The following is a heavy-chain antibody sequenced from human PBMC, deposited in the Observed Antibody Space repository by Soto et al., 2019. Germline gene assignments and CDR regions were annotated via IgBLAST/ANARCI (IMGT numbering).Heavy chain of an antibody. V-gene: IGHV3-30-3*01. D-gene: IGHD2-21*01. CDR2: VSHDGNNQ. CDR1: GFTFSNYA. J-gene: IGHJ2*01. Sequence: QVQLVESGGGVVQPGRSLRLSCAVSGFTFSNYAMHWVRQAPGKGLEWVAIVSHDGNNQYYADSAKGRFTISRDNSENTLYLQMNSLRTEDTAVFSCARDGATQMWRPWYFDLWGRGTLVTVSS. CDR3: ARDGATQMWRPWYFDL.